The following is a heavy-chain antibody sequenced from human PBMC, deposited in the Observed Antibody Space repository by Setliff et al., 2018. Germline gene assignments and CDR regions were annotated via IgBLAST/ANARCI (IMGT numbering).Heavy chain of an antibody. J-gene: IGHJ4*02. CDR1: GFTFSSYW. CDR3: AKGSTIVMGNYFDY. V-gene: IGHV3-9*01. CDR2: ISWNSGSM. Sequence: PGGSLRLSCAASGFTFSSYWMHWVRQVPGKGLEWVSGISWNSGSMAYADSVKGRFTISRDNAKNSLYLQMNSLRAEDTALYYCAKGSTIVMGNYFDYWGQGTLVTVSS. D-gene: IGHD3-22*01.